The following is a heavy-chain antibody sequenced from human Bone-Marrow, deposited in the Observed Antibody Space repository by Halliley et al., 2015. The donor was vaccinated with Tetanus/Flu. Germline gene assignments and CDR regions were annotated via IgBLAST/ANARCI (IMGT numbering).Heavy chain of an antibody. CDR3: ARGNGETTTAHYFDS. D-gene: IGHD4-17*01. V-gene: IGHV4-59*11. CDR1: GGSTSRHY. Sequence: TLSLTCTASGGSTSRHYWSWIRQPPGKGLEWVGYIYYSGSSNYNPSLKSRVTMSLDTSRSQFSLRLASVTAADTAVYYCARGNGETTTAHYFDSWGQGTLVTVSS. J-gene: IGHJ4*02. CDR2: IYYSGSS.